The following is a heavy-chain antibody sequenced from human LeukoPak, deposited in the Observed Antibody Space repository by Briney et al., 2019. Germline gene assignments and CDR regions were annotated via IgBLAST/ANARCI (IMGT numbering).Heavy chain of an antibody. CDR1: GFTFSDYY. D-gene: IGHD5-24*01. CDR2: VSSSGSTI. Sequence: GGSLRLSCAVSGFTFSDYYMSWIRQAPGKGLEGVSYVSSSGSTIYYADSVKGRFTISRDNAKNSLYLQMNSLRAEDTAVYYCARGPRMATIYGMDVWGQGTTVTVSS. CDR3: ARGPRMATIYGMDV. J-gene: IGHJ6*02. V-gene: IGHV3-11*01.